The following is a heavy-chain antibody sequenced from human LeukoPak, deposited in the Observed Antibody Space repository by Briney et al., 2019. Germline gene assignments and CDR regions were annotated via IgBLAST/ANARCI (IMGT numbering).Heavy chain of an antibody. V-gene: IGHV4-59*01. D-gene: IGHD5-18*01. CDR1: GGSISSYY. J-gene: IGHJ4*02. CDR2: IHYSGST. CDR3: ARMEGYGYSGHTEY. Sequence: PSVTLSLTCTVSGGSISSYYWTWIRQPPGKGLEWIGYIHYSGSTNYDPSLKSRVTISVDTSKNQFSLNLSSLTAADTAVYYCARMEGYGYSGHTEYWGQGTLVTVSS.